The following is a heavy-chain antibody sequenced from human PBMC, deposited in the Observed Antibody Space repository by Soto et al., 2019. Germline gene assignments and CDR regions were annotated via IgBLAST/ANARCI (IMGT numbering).Heavy chain of an antibody. V-gene: IGHV5-51*01. D-gene: IGHD2-15*01. CDR2: IYPGDSDT. CDR3: ARTGDCSGGSCYSLLDY. CDR1: GYSFTSYW. Sequence: GESLKISCKGSGYSFTSYWIGWVRQMPGKGLEWMGIIYPGDSDTRYSPSFQGQVTISADKSISTAYLQWSSLKASDTAMYYCARTGDCSGGSCYSLLDYWGQGTLVTVSS. J-gene: IGHJ4*02.